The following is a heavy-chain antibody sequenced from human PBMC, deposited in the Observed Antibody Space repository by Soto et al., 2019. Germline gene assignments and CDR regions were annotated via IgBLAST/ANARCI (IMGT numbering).Heavy chain of an antibody. V-gene: IGHV1-69*13. J-gene: IGHJ6*02. D-gene: IGHD1-1*01. Sequence: ASVKVSCKASGGTFSSYAMSCVRQAPGQGLEWMGGIIPIFGTANYAQKFQGRVTITADESTSTAYMELSSLRSEDTAVYYCARAGYELYYYYGMDVWGQGTTVTVSS. CDR1: GGTFSSYA. CDR2: IIPIFGTA. CDR3: ARAGYELYYYYGMDV.